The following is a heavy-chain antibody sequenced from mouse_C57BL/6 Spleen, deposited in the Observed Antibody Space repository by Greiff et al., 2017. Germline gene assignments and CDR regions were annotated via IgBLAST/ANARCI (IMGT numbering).Heavy chain of an antibody. Sequence: EVQLVQPGGGLVKPGGSLKLSCAASGFTFSDYYMYWVRQTPEQRLEWVAYISNGGGSTDYPDTVKGRSTISRDNAKNTLYLQSSRLKSEDTAIYYCARRDYWSYDMDYWGQGTSVTV. CDR1: GFTFSDYY. V-gene: IGHV5-12*01. D-gene: IGHD2-4*01. CDR3: ARRDYWSYDMDY. CDR2: ISNGGGST. J-gene: IGHJ4*01.